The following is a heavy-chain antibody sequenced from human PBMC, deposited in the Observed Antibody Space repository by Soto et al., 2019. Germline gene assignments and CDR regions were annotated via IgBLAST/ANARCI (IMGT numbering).Heavy chain of an antibody. CDR2: ISGDGRTT. CDR1: GFTFNSFY. D-gene: IGHD2-8*01. J-gene: IGHJ6*02. CDR3: TTGDQQYCTNGVCYYYYYGMDV. V-gene: IGHV3-74*01. Sequence: GGSLRLSCAASGFTFNSFYMHWVRQVPGKGPVWVARISGDGRTTEYADFVKGRFTIFRDNANSTVFLHMNSLRAEDTAVYYCTTGDQQYCTNGVCYYYYYGMDVWGQGTTVTVSS.